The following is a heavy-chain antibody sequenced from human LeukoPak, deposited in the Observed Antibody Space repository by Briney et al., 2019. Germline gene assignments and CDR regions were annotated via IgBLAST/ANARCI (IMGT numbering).Heavy chain of an antibody. V-gene: IGHV4-61*02. D-gene: IGHD3-22*01. Sequence: SETLSLTCTVSGGSISSGSYYWSWIRQPAGKGLEWIGRIYTSGSTNYNPSLKSRVTISVDTSKNQFSLKLSSVTAADTAVYYCVRVIGAPNYYYYMDVWGKGTTVTVSS. CDR2: IYTSGST. J-gene: IGHJ6*03. CDR3: VRVIGAPNYYYYMDV. CDR1: GGSISSGSYY.